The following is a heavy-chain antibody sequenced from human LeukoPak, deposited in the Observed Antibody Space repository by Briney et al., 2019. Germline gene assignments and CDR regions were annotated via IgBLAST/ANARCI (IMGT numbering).Heavy chain of an antibody. CDR1: GFTFSDYY. CDR2: ISSSGSTI. CDR3: AVNRYCSSTSFYWEDY. Sequence: GGSLRLSCAASGFTFSDYYMSWIRQAPGKGLEWVSYISSSGSTIYYADSVKGRFTISRDNAKNSLYLQMNSLRAEDTAVYYCAVNRYCSSTSFYWEDYWGQGTLVTVSS. J-gene: IGHJ4*02. V-gene: IGHV3-11*04. D-gene: IGHD2-2*01.